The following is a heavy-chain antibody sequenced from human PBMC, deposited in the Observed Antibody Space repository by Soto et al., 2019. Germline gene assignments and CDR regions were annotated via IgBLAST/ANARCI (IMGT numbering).Heavy chain of an antibody. Sequence: SETLSLTCSVSGGSMSKFYWSWIRKTAGKGPEWMGRVYATGTSDYNPSLRSRIAMSVDISKKTFSLRLRSVTAADMGVYYCVRDGSKTLRDCFDPWGQGILVTVSS. V-gene: IGHV4-4*07. J-gene: IGHJ5*02. CDR1: GGSMSKFY. D-gene: IGHD4-17*01. CDR2: VYATGTS. CDR3: VRDGSKTLRDCFDP.